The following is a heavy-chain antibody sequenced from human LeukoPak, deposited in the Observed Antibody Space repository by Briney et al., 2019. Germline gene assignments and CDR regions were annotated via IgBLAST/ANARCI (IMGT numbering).Heavy chain of an antibody. V-gene: IGHV4-31*03. CDR3: ARYLGLYDYGDHNGNYYYGMDV. CDR1: GGSISSGGYY. J-gene: IGHJ6*02. Sequence: SETLSLTCTVSGGSISSGGYYWSWIRQHPGKGLEWIGYIYYSGSTYYNPSLKSRVTISVDTSKNQFSLKLSSVTAADTAVYYCARYLGLYDYGDHNGNYYYGMDVWGQGTTVTVSS. CDR2: IYYSGST. D-gene: IGHD4-17*01.